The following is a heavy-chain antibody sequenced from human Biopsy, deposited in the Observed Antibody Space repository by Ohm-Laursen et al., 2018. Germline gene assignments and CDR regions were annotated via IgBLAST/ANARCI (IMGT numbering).Heavy chain of an antibody. CDR3: ARGSNEYGGLYFPH. J-gene: IGHJ1*01. CDR2: ISRTGYT. D-gene: IGHD4-23*01. CDR1: GGSFTGHY. V-gene: IGHV4-59*11. Sequence: SDTLSLTCTVSGGSFTGHYWTWIRQPPGKGLEWIGHISRTGYTSYKSSLKSRVTISLDTSRKHFSLRLTSLAAADTAVYYGARGSNEYGGLYFPHWGQGTLVTVSS.